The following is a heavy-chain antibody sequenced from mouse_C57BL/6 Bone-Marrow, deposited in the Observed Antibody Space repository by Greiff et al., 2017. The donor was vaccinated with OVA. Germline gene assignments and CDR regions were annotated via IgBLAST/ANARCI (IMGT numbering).Heavy chain of an antibody. J-gene: IGHJ2*01. D-gene: IGHD3-2*02. CDR2: IYPGDGDT. V-gene: IGHV1-82*01. CDR1: GYAFSSSW. CDR3: ARWTQATNDFDY. Sequence: VQLQQSGPELVKPGASVKISCKASGYAFSSSWMNWVKQRPGKGLEWIGRIYPGDGDTNYNGKFKGKATLTADKSSSTAYMQLSSLTSEDSAVYFCARWTQATNDFDYWGQGTTLTVSS.